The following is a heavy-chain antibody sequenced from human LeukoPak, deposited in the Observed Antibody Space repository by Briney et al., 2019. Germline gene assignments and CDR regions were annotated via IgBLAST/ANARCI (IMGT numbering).Heavy chain of an antibody. Sequence: NPGGSLRLSCAASEFTFSSYFMNWVRQTPGKGLEWVSSISSGSTYIYYADSVKGRFTISRDNAKNSLYLQMNSLRAEDTAVYYCARGYSYGASGFDYWGQGTLVTVSS. CDR3: ARGYSYGASGFDY. J-gene: IGHJ4*02. CDR1: EFTFSSYF. D-gene: IGHD5-18*01. V-gene: IGHV3-21*01. CDR2: ISSGSTYI.